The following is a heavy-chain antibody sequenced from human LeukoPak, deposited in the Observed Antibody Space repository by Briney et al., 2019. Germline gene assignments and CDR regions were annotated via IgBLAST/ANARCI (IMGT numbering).Heavy chain of an antibody. Sequence: GGSLRLSCAASGFTFSSYVMSWVRQAPGKGLEWVSAISGSGGSTYYADSVKGRFTISRDNSKNTLYLRMNSLRAEDTAVYYCARDYYDSSGPLDFDYWGQGTLVTVSS. CDR2: ISGSGGST. V-gene: IGHV3-23*01. CDR1: GFTFSSYV. D-gene: IGHD3-22*01. J-gene: IGHJ4*02. CDR3: ARDYYDSSGPLDFDY.